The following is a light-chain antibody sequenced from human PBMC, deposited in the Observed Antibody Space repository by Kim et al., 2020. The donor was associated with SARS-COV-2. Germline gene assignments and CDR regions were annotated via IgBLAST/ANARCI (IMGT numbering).Light chain of an antibody. Sequence: LCPGERATLSCRASQSLSSSYLVWYQQKPGQAPRLLIYGASSRATGIPDRFSGSASGTDFTLTISRLEPEDFAVYYCQQYGIPPYTFGQGTKLEI. J-gene: IGKJ2*01. CDR1: QSLSSSY. V-gene: IGKV3-20*01. CDR2: GAS. CDR3: QQYGIPPYT.